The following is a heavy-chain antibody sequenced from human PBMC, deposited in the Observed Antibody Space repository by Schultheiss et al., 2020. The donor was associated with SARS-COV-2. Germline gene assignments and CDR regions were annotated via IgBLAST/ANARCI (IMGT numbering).Heavy chain of an antibody. J-gene: IGHJ6*02. Sequence: QTLSLPCAVSGGSISNGDHTWSWIRQPPGKDLEWIGYIYHSGSAYYNPSLKSRVTMSIERSANQFSLRLNSVIAADTAVYYCARGLRGSGDHCSKGVCHPYYYYALDVWGQGTTVTGSS. CDR2: IYHSGSA. CDR3: ARGLRGSGDHCSKGVCHPYYYYALDV. D-gene: IGHD2-8*01. CDR1: GGSISNGDHT. V-gene: IGHV4-30-2*01.